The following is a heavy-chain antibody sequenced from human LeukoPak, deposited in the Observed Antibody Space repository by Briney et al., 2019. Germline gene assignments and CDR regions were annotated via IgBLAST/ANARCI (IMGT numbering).Heavy chain of an antibody. CDR2: INHSGST. CDR1: GGSFSGYY. J-gene: IGHJ3*02. V-gene: IGHV4-34*01. Sequence: SETLSLTCAVYGGSFSGYYWSWIRQPPGKGLEWIGEINHSGSTNYNPSLKSRVTISVDTSKNQFSLKLSSVTAADTAVYYCARGPDDAFDIWGQGTMVTVSS. CDR3: ARGPDDAFDI.